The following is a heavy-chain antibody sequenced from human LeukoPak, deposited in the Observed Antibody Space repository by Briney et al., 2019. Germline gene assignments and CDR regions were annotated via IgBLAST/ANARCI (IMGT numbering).Heavy chain of an antibody. Sequence: GGSLRLSCAASGFTFSSYAMSWVRQAPGKGLEWVSSISGTSSYIYYADSVKGRFTISRDNAENSLYLQMNSLRAEDTAVYYCAGDWSRALWGQGTLVTVSS. CDR3: AGDWSRAL. CDR2: ISGTSSYI. D-gene: IGHD5-24*01. CDR1: GFTFSSYA. V-gene: IGHV3-21*01. J-gene: IGHJ4*02.